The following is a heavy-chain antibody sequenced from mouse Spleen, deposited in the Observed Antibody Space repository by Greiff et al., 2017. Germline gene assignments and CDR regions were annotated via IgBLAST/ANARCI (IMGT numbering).Heavy chain of an antibody. CDR3: ARGVSSYWYFDV. CDR2: ISSGGSYT. Sequence: EVKLVESGGGLVKPGGSLKLSCAASGFTFSSYAMSWVRQTPEKRLEWVATISSGGSYTYYPDSVKGRFTISRDNAKNTLYLQMSSLRSEDTAMYYCARGVSSYWYFDVWGAGTTVTVSS. D-gene: IGHD1-1*01. CDR1: GFTFSSYA. J-gene: IGHJ1*01. V-gene: IGHV5-9-1*01.